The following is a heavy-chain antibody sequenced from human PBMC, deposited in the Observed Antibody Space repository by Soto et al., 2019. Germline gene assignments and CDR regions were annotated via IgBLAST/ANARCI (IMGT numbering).Heavy chain of an antibody. J-gene: IGHJ6*02. Sequence: PSQTLSLTCAISGDSVSSNSAAWNWIRQSPSRGLEWLGRTYYRSKWYNDYAVSVKSRITINPYTSKNQFSLQLNSVTPEDTAVYYCARDRVVVAATNYYYYYGMDVWGQGTTVTVSS. V-gene: IGHV6-1*01. CDR1: GDSVSSNSAA. CDR2: TYYRSKWYN. CDR3: ARDRVVVAATNYYYYYGMDV. D-gene: IGHD2-15*01.